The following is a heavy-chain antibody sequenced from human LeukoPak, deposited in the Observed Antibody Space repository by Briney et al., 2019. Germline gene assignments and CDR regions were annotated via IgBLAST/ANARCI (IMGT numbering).Heavy chain of an antibody. D-gene: IGHD3-22*01. CDR1: GFTFSNCA. J-gene: IGHJ4*02. Sequence: PGASLRLSCAASGFTFSNCAMSWVRQAPGKGLEWVSAISGSGGSRYYPDSVKGRFTISRDNSKNTLYLQMNSLRAEDTAVYYCAKERDSRGYFDYWGQGTLVTVSS. V-gene: IGHV3-23*01. CDR3: AKERDSRGYFDY. CDR2: ISGSGGSR.